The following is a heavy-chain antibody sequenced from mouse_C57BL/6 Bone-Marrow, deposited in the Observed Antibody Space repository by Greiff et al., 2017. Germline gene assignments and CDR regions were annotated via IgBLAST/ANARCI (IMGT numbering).Heavy chain of an antibody. Sequence: QVQLQQSDAELVKPGASVKISCKVSGYTFTDHTIPWMKQTPDQGLEWIGYIYPGDGSTKYTEKLKGKVTLTADNATSTAYLQLNSLTSEDSAVYFCARACYFYAMNYWGQGTSVTVSS. J-gene: IGHJ4*01. CDR2: IYPGDGST. D-gene: IGHD2-12*01. CDR1: GYTFTDHT. CDR3: ARACYFYAMNY. V-gene: IGHV1-78*01.